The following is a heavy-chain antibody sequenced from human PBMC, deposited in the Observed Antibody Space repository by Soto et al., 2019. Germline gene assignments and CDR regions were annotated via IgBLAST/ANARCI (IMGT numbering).Heavy chain of an antibody. CDR2: IWYDGSNK. J-gene: IGHJ4*02. CDR1: GFTFSSYG. D-gene: IGHD4-17*01. V-gene: IGHV3-33*01. Sequence: GGSLRLSCAASGFTFSSYGMHWVRQAPGKGLEWVAVIWYDGSNKYYADSVKGRFTISRDNSKNTLYLQMNSLRAEDTAVYYCARGTHYGDYLYYFDYWGQGTLVTVSS. CDR3: ARGTHYGDYLYYFDY.